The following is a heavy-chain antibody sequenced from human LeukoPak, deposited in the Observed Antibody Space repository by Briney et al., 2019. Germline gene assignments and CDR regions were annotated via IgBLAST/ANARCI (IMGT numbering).Heavy chain of an antibody. Sequence: PGGSLRLSCAASGFTFSSYEMNWVRQAPGKGLEWVSYISSSGSTIYYADSVKGRFTISRDNAKNSLHLQMNSLRAEDTAVYYCGKDSDVEMATIFCLWGQGTLVTVSS. CDR2: ISSSGSTI. V-gene: IGHV3-48*03. D-gene: IGHD5-24*01. J-gene: IGHJ4*02. CDR3: GKDSDVEMATIFCL. CDR1: GFTFSSYE.